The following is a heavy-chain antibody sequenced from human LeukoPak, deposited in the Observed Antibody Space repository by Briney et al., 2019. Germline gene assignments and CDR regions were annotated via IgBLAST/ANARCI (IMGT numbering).Heavy chain of an antibody. V-gene: IGHV4-59*01. D-gene: IGHD3-3*01. CDR2: ICDSGST. CDR1: GGSISSYY. CDR3: ARGGSYYDFWSGYYDYYHYMDV. J-gene: IGHJ6*03. Sequence: SETLSLTCSVSGGSISSYYWSWIRQPPGKGQEWIGYICDSGSTSYNPSLQSRVTISIDTSKNQFSLRLTSVTAADTAVYYCARGGSYYDFWSGYYDYYHYMDVWGKGTTVTVSS.